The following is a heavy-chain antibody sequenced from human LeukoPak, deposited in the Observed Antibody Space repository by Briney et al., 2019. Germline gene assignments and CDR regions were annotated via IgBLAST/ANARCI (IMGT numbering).Heavy chain of an antibody. D-gene: IGHD1/OR15-1a*01. J-gene: IGHJ4*02. Sequence: ASVTVSCKASGYTFTAQYMHWVRQAPGQGLEWMGRINPSSGGTNYVQKFQGRVTTTRDTSITTAYMELTSLRSDDTAGYYCASGTTERIDYWGQGTLVTVSS. CDR3: ASGTTERIDY. V-gene: IGHV1-2*06. CDR2: INPSSGGT. CDR1: GYTFTAQY.